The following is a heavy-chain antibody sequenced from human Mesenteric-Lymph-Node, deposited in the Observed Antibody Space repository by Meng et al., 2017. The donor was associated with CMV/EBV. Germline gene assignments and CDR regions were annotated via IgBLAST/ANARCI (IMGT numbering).Heavy chain of an antibody. CDR2: IIPVVGTA. CDR1: GGTFSSYA. D-gene: IGHD2-2*01. Sequence: SVKVSCKASGGTFSSYAMSWVRQAPGQGLEWMGGIIPVVGTAHYAQKFQGKVTITTDESTSTAYMEVSSLRSEDTAVYYCARSSTSWQDGMDVWGQGTTVTVSS. CDR3: ARSSTSWQDGMDV. J-gene: IGHJ6*02. V-gene: IGHV1-69*05.